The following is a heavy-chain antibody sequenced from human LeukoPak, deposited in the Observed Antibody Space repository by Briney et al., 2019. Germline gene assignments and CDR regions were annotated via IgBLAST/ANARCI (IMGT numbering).Heavy chain of an antibody. Sequence: ASVKVSCKASGYNFRAYYIHWVRQAPGQGLEWLGYIRPMTGDTNYAQKFQDRVTFSMDTSTATAYMELRSLGSDDTAFYYCGRGVQSFDPWGQGTLVTVSS. J-gene: IGHJ5*02. CDR3: GRGVQSFDP. V-gene: IGHV1-2*02. CDR2: IRPMTGDT. CDR1: GYNFRAYY.